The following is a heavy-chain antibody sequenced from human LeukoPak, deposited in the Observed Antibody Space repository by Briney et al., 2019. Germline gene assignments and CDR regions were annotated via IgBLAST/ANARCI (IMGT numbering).Heavy chain of an antibody. CDR2: ISSSSSYI. V-gene: IGHV3-21*01. D-gene: IGHD3-10*01. J-gene: IGHJ4*02. CDR1: GFTFSKYG. CDR3: ARDYEDQTYYYGSGSFSFDY. Sequence: GGSLRLSCAASGFTFSKYGMSWVRQAPGKGLEWVSSISSSSSYIYYADSVKGRFTISRDNAKNSLYLQMNSLRAEDTAVYYCARDYEDQTYYYGSGSFSFDYWGQGTLVTVSS.